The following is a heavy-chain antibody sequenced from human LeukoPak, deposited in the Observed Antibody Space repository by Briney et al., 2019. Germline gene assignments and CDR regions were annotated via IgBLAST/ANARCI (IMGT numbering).Heavy chain of an antibody. Sequence: SVKVSCKASGGTFSSYAISWVRQAPGQGLEWMGGIIPIFGTANYAQKLQGRVTMTTDTSTSTAYMELRSLRSDDTAVYYCARERRNYYDSSGYYPDYWGQGTLVTVSS. CDR3: ARERRNYYDSSGYYPDY. CDR2: IIPIFGTA. CDR1: GGTFSSYA. J-gene: IGHJ4*02. V-gene: IGHV1-69*05. D-gene: IGHD3-22*01.